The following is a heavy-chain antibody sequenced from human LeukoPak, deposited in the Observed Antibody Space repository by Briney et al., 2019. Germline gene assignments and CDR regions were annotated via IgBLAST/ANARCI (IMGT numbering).Heavy chain of an antibody. CDR3: ARDRAAGNFDY. J-gene: IGHJ4*02. V-gene: IGHV1-2*02. CDR1: GYTFTGYY. D-gene: IGHD1-1*01. CDR2: INPKSGGA. Sequence: ASVKVSCKASGYTFTGYYIHWVRQAPGQGLEWMGWINPKSGGANYAQKFQGRVTMTRDTSISTAYMELSRLRSVDTAVYYCARDRAAGNFDYWGQGTLVTVSS.